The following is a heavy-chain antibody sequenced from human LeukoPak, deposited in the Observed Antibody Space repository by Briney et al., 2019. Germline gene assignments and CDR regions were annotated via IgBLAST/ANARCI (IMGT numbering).Heavy chain of an antibody. CDR1: GGTFSSYA. CDR2: IIPILDIA. J-gene: IGHJ4*02. V-gene: IGHV1-69*04. CDR3: ARDPGYYDSSGYYHYYFDY. D-gene: IGHD3-22*01. Sequence: SVKVSCKASGGTFSSYAISWVRQAPGQGLEWMGRIIPILDIANYAQKFQGRVTITADKSTSTAYMELSSLRSEDTAVYHCARDPGYYDSSGYYHYYFDYWGQGTLVTVSS.